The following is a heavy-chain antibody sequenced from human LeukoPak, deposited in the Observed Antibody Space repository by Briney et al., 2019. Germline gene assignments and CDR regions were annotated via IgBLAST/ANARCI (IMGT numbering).Heavy chain of an antibody. Sequence: ASVKVSCKASGDTFSSYAISWVRQAPGQGLEWMGGIIPIFGTANYAQKFQGRVTITTDESTSTAYMELSSLRSEDTAVYYCAATPCSGGSCYGYYFDYWGQGTLVTVSS. V-gene: IGHV1-69*05. D-gene: IGHD2-15*01. J-gene: IGHJ4*02. CDR1: GDTFSSYA. CDR2: IIPIFGTA. CDR3: AATPCSGGSCYGYYFDY.